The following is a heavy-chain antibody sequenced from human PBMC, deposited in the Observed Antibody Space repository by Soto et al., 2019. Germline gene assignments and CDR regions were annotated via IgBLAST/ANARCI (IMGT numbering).Heavy chain of an antibody. CDR3: AREVERAFYTAMVYYYYYGMDV. Sequence: QVQLQESGPGLVKPSETLSLTCTVSGGSISSYYWSWIRQPAGKGLEWIGRIYTSGSTNYNPSLKSRVTMSLDTSKNQFSLKLSSVIAADTAVYSCAREVERAFYTAMVYYYYYGMDVWGQGTTVTVSS. V-gene: IGHV4-4*07. CDR1: GGSISSYY. J-gene: IGHJ6*02. D-gene: IGHD1-1*01. CDR2: IYTSGST.